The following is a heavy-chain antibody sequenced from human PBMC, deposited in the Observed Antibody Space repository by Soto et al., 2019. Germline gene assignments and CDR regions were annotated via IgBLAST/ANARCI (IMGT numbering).Heavy chain of an antibody. V-gene: IGHV3-23*01. D-gene: IGHD4-17*01. CDR3: AKLYGARPARKYGLVDY. Sequence: EVQLLESGGGLVQPGGSLSLSCAASGFTFSSYAMSWVRQAPGKGLEWVSAISGSGGSTYYADSVKGRFTISRDNSKNTLYLQVNSLRAEDTAVYYCAKLYGARPARKYGLVDYWGQGTLVTVSS. J-gene: IGHJ4*02. CDR1: GFTFSSYA. CDR2: ISGSGGST.